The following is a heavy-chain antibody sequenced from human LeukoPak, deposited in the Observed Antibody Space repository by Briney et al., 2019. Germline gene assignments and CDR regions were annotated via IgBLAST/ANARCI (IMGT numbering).Heavy chain of an antibody. Sequence: SVKVSCKASGGTFSSYAISWVRQAPGQGLEWMGGIIPIFGTANYAQKFQGRVTITADESTSTAYMELSSLRSEDTAVYYCARAESPSTYCSSTSCYYFYYWGQGTLVTVSS. J-gene: IGHJ4*02. V-gene: IGHV1-69*13. D-gene: IGHD2-2*01. CDR2: IIPIFGTA. CDR3: ARAESPSTYCSSTSCYYFYY. CDR1: GGTFSSYA.